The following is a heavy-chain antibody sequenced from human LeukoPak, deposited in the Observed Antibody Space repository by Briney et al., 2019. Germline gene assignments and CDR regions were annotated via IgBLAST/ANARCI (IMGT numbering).Heavy chain of an antibody. CDR3: ARVGWLVSGFDY. V-gene: IGHV1-3*01. Sequence: ASVKVSCKASGYTFSSYAMHRVRQAPGQRLEWMGWINAGNGNTKYSQKFQGRVTITRDTSASTAYMELSSPRSEDTAVYYCARVGWLVSGFDYWGQGTLVTVSS. CDR1: GYTFSSYA. CDR2: INAGNGNT. D-gene: IGHD6-19*01. J-gene: IGHJ4*02.